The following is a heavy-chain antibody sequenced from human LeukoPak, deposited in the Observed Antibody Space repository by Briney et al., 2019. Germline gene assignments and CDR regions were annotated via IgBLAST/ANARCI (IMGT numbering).Heavy chain of an antibody. CDR1: GYSFTSYW. CDR3: ARPHYYDSSGSHGWFDP. V-gene: IGHV5-51*01. D-gene: IGHD3-22*01. CDR2: IYPGDSDT. Sequence: GESLKISRKGSGYSFTSYWIGWVRQMPGKGLEWMGIIYPGDSDTRYSPSFQGQVTISADKSISTAYLQWSSLKASDTAMNYCARPHYYDSSGSHGWFDPWGQGTLVTVSS. J-gene: IGHJ5*02.